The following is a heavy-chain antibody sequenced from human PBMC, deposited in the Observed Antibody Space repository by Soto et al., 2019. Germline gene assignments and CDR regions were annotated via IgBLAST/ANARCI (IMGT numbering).Heavy chain of an antibody. CDR3: ARVCGGDCHYGMDV. CDR2: IYYSGST. D-gene: IGHD2-21*02. J-gene: IGHJ6*02. Sequence: QLQLQASGPGLVKPSQTLSLTCTVSGGSISSGGYYWSWILQHPGKGLESIGHIYYSGSTYYNPSLKSRVTMSVDTSKKQFSLKLSSVTAADTAVYYCARVCGGDCHYGMDVWGQGTTVTVSS. V-gene: IGHV4-31*03. CDR1: GGSISSGGYY.